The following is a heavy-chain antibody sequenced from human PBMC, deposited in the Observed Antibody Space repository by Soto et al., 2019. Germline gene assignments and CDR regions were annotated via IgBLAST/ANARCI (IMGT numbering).Heavy chain of an antibody. Sequence: SCASSWLRMRIDWMDCLRQAPWKGLVWVSRINRSGSSTNYADSVKGRFTISRATAKNTLYLEMNSLRVEDTAVYCCERKGARGDFEYWGKGTLVPVSS. CDR3: ERKGARGDFEY. CDR2: INRSGSST. CDR1: WLRMRIDW. V-gene: IGHV3-74*01. D-gene: IGHD3-10*01. J-gene: IGHJ4*02.